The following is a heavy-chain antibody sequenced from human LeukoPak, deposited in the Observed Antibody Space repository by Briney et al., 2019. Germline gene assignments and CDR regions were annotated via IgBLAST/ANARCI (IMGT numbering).Heavy chain of an antibody. CDR1: GYTFFTYG. J-gene: IGHJ4*02. CDR3: VRQYGDSSGSLDH. CDR2: ISTYNGNT. D-gene: IGHD4-23*01. Sequence: ASVKVSCKASGYTFFTYGVTWVRQAPGQGLEWMGWISTYNGNTIAQKFQGRVTLTTDTSTSTAYMELRSLRSDDTAVYYCVRQYGDSSGSLDHWGQGTLVTVSS. V-gene: IGHV1-18*01.